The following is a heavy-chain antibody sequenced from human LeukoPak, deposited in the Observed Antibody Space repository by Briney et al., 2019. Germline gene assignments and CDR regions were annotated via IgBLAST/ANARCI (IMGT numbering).Heavy chain of an antibody. V-gene: IGHV2-5*02. D-gene: IGHD4-17*01. CDR1: GFSLSTNGVG. CDR3: AHIEDYVGDY. CDR2: IYRDDDK. J-gene: IGHJ4*02. Sequence: SGPTLVKPTQTLTLTCTFSGFSLSTNGVGVGWIRQPPGKALEWLAVIYRDDDKRYSPSLKSRLTITQDTSENQVVLTLTNMDLVDTATYYCAHIEDYVGDYWGQGTLVTVSS.